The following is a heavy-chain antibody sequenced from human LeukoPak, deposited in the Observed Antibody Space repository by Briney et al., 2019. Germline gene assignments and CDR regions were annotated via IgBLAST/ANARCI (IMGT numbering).Heavy chain of an antibody. CDR2: INHSGST. J-gene: IGHJ6*02. Sequence: PSETLSLTCAVYGGSFSGYYWSWIRQPPGKGLEWIGEINHSGSTNYNPSLKSRVTISVDTSKNKFSLKLSSMTAADTAVYYCARYSGYDYLDYYYGMDVWGQGTTVTVSS. CDR1: GGSFSGYY. CDR3: ARYSGYDYLDYYYGMDV. D-gene: IGHD5-12*01. V-gene: IGHV4-34*01.